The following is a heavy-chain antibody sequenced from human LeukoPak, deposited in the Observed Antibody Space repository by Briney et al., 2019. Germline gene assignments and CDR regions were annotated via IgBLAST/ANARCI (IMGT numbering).Heavy chain of an antibody. V-gene: IGHV7-4-1*02. CDR3: ARVPYLRWELRGDDAFDI. CDR1: GYTFTSYA. Sequence: GASVKVSCKASGYTFTSYAMNWVRQAPGQGLEWMGWINTNTGNPTYAQGFTGRFVFSLDTSVSTAYLQISSLKAEDTAVYYCARVPYLRWELRGDDAFDIWGQGTMVTVSS. CDR2: INTNTGNP. J-gene: IGHJ3*02. D-gene: IGHD1-26*01.